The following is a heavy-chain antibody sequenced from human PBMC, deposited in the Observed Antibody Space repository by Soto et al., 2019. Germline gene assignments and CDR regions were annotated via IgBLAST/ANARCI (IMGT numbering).Heavy chain of an antibody. V-gene: IGHV1-69*01. Sequence: QVQLVQSGPEVKKPGSSVKVSCKASGDTFNSYAISWVRQAPGQGLEWMGGIIPIFGTTKYAQKFQGRVTITADGSTSTAYLELSSLRAQDTAVYYCARVVGVDYCFYGMDVWGQGTTVTVSS. CDR3: ARVVGVDYCFYGMDV. CDR1: GDTFNSYA. J-gene: IGHJ6*02. D-gene: IGHD2-15*01. CDR2: IIPIFGTT.